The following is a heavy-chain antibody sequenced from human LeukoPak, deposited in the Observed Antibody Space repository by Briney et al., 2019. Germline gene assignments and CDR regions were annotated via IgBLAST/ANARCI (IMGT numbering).Heavy chain of an antibody. V-gene: IGHV3-74*01. CDR2: INTDGTVT. CDR3: ATKQWLAPPPDS. Sequence: GGSLRLFCAASRFTFSKYWMLWVRQAPAKGLESVSRINTDGTVTTYADSVKGRFTVSRDNADHTMFLQMNSVRDEDTAVYYCATKQWLAPPPDSWGQGTPVTVSS. CDR1: RFTFSKYW. D-gene: IGHD6-19*01. J-gene: IGHJ4*02.